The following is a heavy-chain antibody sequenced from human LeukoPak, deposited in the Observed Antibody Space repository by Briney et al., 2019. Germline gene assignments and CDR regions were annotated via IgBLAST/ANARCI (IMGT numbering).Heavy chain of an antibody. CDR3: ARLDIDYSNYAYAFDI. J-gene: IGHJ3*02. V-gene: IGHV1-2*02. CDR1: GYTFTGYY. D-gene: IGHD4-11*01. Sequence: ASVMVSCKASGYTFTGYYMHWVRQAPGQGLEWMGWINPNSGGTNYAQKFQGRVTMTRDTSISTAYMELSRLRSDDTAVYYCARLDIDYSNYAYAFDIWGQGTMVTVSS. CDR2: INPNSGGT.